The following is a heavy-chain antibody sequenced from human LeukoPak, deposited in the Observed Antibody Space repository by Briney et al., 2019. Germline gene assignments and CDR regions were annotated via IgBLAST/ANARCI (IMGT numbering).Heavy chain of an antibody. CDR3: ARGHSSSWYGLSNWFDP. CDR2: IIPIFGTA. V-gene: IGHV1-69*13. J-gene: IGHJ5*02. CDR1: GGTFSSYA. D-gene: IGHD6-13*01. Sequence: SVKVSCKASGGTFSSYAISWVRQAPGQGLEWMGGIIPIFGTANYAQKFQGRVTITADESTSTAYMELSSLRSEDTAVYYCARGHSSSWYGLSNWFDPWGQGTLVTVSS.